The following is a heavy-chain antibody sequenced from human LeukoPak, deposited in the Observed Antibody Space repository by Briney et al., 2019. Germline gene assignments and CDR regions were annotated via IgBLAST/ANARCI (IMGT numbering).Heavy chain of an antibody. CDR3: AIYSDTYYFDH. CDR1: GYSFTSSW. D-gene: IGHD1-26*01. V-gene: IGHV5-51*01. J-gene: IGHJ4*02. CDR2: IYPGDSDT. Sequence: GESLKISCIGSGYSFTSSWIGWVRQMPGKGLDWMGIIYPGDSDTRYSPSFQGQVTLSADKSISTAYLQWSSLKASDTAMYYCAIYSDTYYFDHWGQGTLVTVSS.